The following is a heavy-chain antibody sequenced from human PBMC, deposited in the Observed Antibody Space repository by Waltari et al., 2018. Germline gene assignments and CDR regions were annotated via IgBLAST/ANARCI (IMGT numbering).Heavy chain of an antibody. CDR1: GGSISSGSYY. Sequence: QLQLQESGPGLVKPSQTLSLTCTVSGGSISSGSYYWSWIRQPAGKGLEWIGYIYTSGSTNYNPSLKSRVTISVDTSKNQFSLKLSSVTAADTAVYYCARESWGIAAPPYFDYWGQGTLVTVSS. D-gene: IGHD6-13*01. CDR3: ARESWGIAAPPYFDY. V-gene: IGHV4-61*09. J-gene: IGHJ4*02. CDR2: IYTSGST.